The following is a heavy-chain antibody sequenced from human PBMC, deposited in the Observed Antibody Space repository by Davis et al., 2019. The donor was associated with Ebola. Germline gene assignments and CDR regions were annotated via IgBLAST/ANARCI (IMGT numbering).Heavy chain of an antibody. CDR2: IKQDGSEQ. CDR1: GSTFSSYR. J-gene: IGHJ6*03. D-gene: IGHD3-16*01. V-gene: IGHV3-7*03. Sequence: GESLKISCVASGSTFSSYRMTWVRQAPGKGLEWVANIKQDGSEQEYVDAVKGRFTISRDNDKNALYLQMNSLRAEDSAVYLCARLIPSYYSYYMDTWGKGTTVSVS. CDR3: ARLIPSYYSYYMDT.